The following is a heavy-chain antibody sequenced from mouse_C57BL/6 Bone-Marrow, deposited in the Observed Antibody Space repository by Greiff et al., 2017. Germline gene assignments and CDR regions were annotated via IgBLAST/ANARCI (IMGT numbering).Heavy chain of an antibody. Sequence: VQLQQPGAELVMPGASVKLSCKASGYTFTSYWMHWVKQRPGQGLEWIGEIDPSDSYTNYNQKFKGKSTLTVDKSSSTAYMQLSSLTSEDSAVYYWARETTAVEAWFAYWGQGTLVTVSA. V-gene: IGHV1-69*01. CDR3: ARETTAVEAWFAY. CDR2: IDPSDSYT. CDR1: GYTFTSYW. J-gene: IGHJ3*01. D-gene: IGHD1-1*01.